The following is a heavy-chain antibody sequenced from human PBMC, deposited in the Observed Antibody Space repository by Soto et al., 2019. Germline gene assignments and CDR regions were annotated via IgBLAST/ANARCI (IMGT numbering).Heavy chain of an antibody. CDR3: ARGSYGMGV. CDR2: IYYSGST. Sequence: SETLSLTCAVSGYSISSGYYWGCIRQPPGKGLEWIGSIYYSGSTYYNPSLKSRVTISLDTSKNQFSLRLSSVTAADTAVYYCARGSYGMGVWGQGTKVTVSS. D-gene: IGHD3-10*01. V-gene: IGHV4-38-2*01. CDR1: GYSISSGYY. J-gene: IGHJ6*02.